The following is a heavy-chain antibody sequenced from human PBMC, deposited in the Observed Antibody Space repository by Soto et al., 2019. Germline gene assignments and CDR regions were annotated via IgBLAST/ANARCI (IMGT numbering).Heavy chain of an antibody. J-gene: IGHJ4*02. CDR1: GFTFSNYA. CDR3: AKGKTSGWYYFDY. V-gene: IGHV3-23*01. D-gene: IGHD6-19*01. CDR2: ISATGRDT. Sequence: LRLSCAASGFTFSNYAMSWVRQAPGKGLEWVSGISATGRDTYYADSVKDRFTISRDSSKNTLYLQMNSLRAEDTAIYYCAKGKTSGWYYFDYWGQGTLVTVSS.